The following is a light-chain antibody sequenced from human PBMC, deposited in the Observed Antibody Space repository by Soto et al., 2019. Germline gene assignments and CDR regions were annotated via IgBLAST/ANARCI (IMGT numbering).Light chain of an antibody. V-gene: IGLV2-11*01. J-gene: IGLJ3*02. CDR3: AAWDDSLSGPV. CDR1: SSDVGGYNY. Sequence: QSALTQPRSVSGSPGQSVTISCTGTSSDVGGYNYVSWYQQHPGKAPKLMIYDDSKRPSGVPDRFSGSKSGNTASLTISGLQAEDEADYYCAAWDDSLSGPVFGGGTKLTVL. CDR2: DDS.